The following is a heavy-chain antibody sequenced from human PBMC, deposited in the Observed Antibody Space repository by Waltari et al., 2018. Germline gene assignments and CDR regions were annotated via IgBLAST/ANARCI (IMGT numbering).Heavy chain of an antibody. D-gene: IGHD2-15*01. J-gene: IGHJ3*02. CDR2: INPNRGGT. V-gene: IGHV1-2*02. CDR1: GYTFTGYY. CDR3: ARGGIVVVVAATVSAFDI. Sequence: QVQLVQSGAEVKKPGASVKVSCKASGYTFTGYYMHWVRQAPGQGLEWMGWINPNRGGTNYAQKFQGRVTMTRDTSISTASMELGRLRSDDTAVYYCARGGIVVVVAATVSAFDIWGQGTMVTVSS.